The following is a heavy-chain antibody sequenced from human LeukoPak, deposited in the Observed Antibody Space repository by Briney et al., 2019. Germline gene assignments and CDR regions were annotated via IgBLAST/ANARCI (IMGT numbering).Heavy chain of an antibody. D-gene: IGHD6-13*01. J-gene: IGHJ4*02. CDR3: ARAKGRSPLFDY. Sequence: SQTLSLTSAIPGDSGSSNSSACNWIRQSPSRGLEWLGMTYYRSKCYNDYPVSVKGRIAINPNTSKNQFSLQLKSVTPEDTAVYYCARAKGRSPLFDYWGQGTLVTVSS. CDR2: TYYRSKCYN. V-gene: IGHV6-1*01. CDR1: GDSGSSNSSA.